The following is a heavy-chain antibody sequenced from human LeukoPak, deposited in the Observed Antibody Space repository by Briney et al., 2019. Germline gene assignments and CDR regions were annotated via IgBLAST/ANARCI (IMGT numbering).Heavy chain of an antibody. J-gene: IGHJ6*02. CDR3: ARVGYDILTGYYIPDV. CDR2: IYYSGST. D-gene: IGHD3-9*01. Sequence: GSLRLSCAASGFTVSSNYMSWIRQPPGKGLEWIGYIYYSGSTNYNPSLKSRVTISVDTSKNQFSLKLSSVTAADTAVYYCARVGYDILTGYYIPDVWGQGTTVTVSS. V-gene: IGHV4-59*02. CDR1: GFTVSSNY.